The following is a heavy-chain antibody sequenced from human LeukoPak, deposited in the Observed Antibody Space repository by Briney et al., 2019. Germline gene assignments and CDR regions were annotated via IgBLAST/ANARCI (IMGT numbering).Heavy chain of an antibody. CDR1: GFTFSAFW. CDR2: INSDGSEG. V-gene: IGHV3-7*03. J-gene: IGHJ3*01. D-gene: IGHD6-6*01. CDR3: ARSSYSSSSSV. Sequence: GGSLRLSCAVSGFTFSAFWMSWSRQAPGKGLEWVASINSDGSEGYYADVVKGRFTISRDNAKNSLYLQINSLRAEDTAVYYCARSSYSSSSSVWGQGTMVTVSS.